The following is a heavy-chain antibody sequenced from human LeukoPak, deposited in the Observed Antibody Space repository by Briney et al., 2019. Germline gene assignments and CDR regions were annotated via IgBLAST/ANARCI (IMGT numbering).Heavy chain of an antibody. CDR3: ARRRLYDSSGSFDY. V-gene: IGHV4-39*01. CDR2: IYYSGST. J-gene: IGHJ4*02. D-gene: IGHD3-22*01. CDR1: GVSISSSSYY. Sequence: PSETLSLTCTVSGVSISSSSYYWGWVRQPPGKGLEWIGSIYYSGSTYYNPSLKSRVTISVDTSKNQFSLKLSSVTAADTAVYYCARRRLYDSSGSFDYWGQGTLVTVSS.